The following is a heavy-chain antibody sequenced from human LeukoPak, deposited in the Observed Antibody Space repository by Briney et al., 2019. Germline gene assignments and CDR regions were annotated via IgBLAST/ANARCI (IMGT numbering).Heavy chain of an antibody. V-gene: IGHV1-2*02. D-gene: IGHD5-18*01. CDR3: ARDGDTAMGYYFDY. CDR1: AYTFTGYY. J-gene: IGHJ4*02. Sequence: ASVKVSCKASAYTFTGYYIHWVRQAPEHGLEWMGWVNPDCGATSYAQKFQGRVTMTRDTSITTAYMELSSLTSDDTAVYYCARDGDTAMGYYFDYWGQGTLVTVSS. CDR2: VNPDCGAT.